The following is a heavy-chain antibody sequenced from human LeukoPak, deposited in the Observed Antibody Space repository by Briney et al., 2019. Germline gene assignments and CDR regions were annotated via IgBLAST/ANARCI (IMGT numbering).Heavy chain of an antibody. Sequence: SETLSLTCTVSGGSISSYYWSWIRQPPGKGLEWIGYIYYSGSTNNNPSPKSRVTISVDKSKNQISLKLSSVTAADTAVYYCARGVSRGYSYGRYYMDVWGKGTTVTVSS. J-gene: IGHJ6*03. D-gene: IGHD5-18*01. CDR1: GGSISSYY. CDR3: ARGVSRGYSYGRYYMDV. CDR2: IYYSGST. V-gene: IGHV4-59*01.